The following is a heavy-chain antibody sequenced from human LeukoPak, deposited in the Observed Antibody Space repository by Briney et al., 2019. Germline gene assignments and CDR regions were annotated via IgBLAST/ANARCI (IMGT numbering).Heavy chain of an antibody. Sequence: SVKVSCKASGGTFSSYAIRWVREAPGQGLEWMGRIIPIFGTANYAQKFQGRVTITTDVSTSTAYMELSSLRSADTAVYYCARDRGTVVSPFDPWGQGTLVTVSS. V-gene: IGHV1-69*05. D-gene: IGHD3-22*01. CDR2: IIPIFGTA. CDR3: ARDRGTVVSPFDP. J-gene: IGHJ5*02. CDR1: GGTFSSYA.